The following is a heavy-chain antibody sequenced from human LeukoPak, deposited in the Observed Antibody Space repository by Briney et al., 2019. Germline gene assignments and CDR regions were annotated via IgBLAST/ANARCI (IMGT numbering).Heavy chain of an antibody. J-gene: IGHJ6*02. Sequence: GGSLRLSCAASGFTFSSYVMNWVRQAPGEGLEWVSAISDSGGNTWYADSVKGRFTISRDNSKNTLCLQMNSLRAEDTAVYYCARDGGSMYGSGSYYISAGFDVWGQGTTVTVSS. D-gene: IGHD3-10*01. V-gene: IGHV3-23*01. CDR3: ARDGGSMYGSGSYYISAGFDV. CDR1: GFTFSSYV. CDR2: ISDSGGNT.